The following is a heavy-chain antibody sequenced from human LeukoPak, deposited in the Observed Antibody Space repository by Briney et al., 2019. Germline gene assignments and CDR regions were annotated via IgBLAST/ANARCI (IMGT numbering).Heavy chain of an antibody. D-gene: IGHD6-6*01. J-gene: IGHJ6*02. CDR3: ARDPYSSTWSYGMDV. CDR1: GFTFSSYW. V-gene: IGHV3-7*05. Sequence: GGSLRLSCAASGFTFSSYWMSWVRQAPGKGLEWVANIKQDGSEEVYVDSVKGRFTISRDNAKNSLFLQMNTLRAEDTAVYYCARDPYSSTWSYGMDVWGQGTTVTVTS. CDR2: IKQDGSEE.